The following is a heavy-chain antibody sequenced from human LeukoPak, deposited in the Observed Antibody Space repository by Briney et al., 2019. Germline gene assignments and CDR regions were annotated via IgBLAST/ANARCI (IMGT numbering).Heavy chain of an antibody. CDR1: GGSISSTYYY. CDR3: ARQDASGRVFDY. V-gene: IGHV4-39*01. CDR2: ISYSGRA. Sequence: SETLSLTCTVSGGSISSTYYYWGWIRQPPGKGLEWIGSISYSGRAYYNPSLKSRVTISVDTSKKQFSVRLSSVTAADTAVYYCARQDASGRVFDYWGQGTLVTVSS. D-gene: IGHD2-15*01. J-gene: IGHJ4*02.